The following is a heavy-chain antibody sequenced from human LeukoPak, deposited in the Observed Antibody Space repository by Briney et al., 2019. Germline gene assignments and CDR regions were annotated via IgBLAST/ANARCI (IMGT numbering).Heavy chain of an antibody. Sequence: PGGSLRLSCSASGFTFSSYAMHWVRQAPGKGLEYVSAISSNGATTYYADSVKGRFTISRDNSKNTLYFLMSSLRPEDTAVYYCVKIVMAGGYFDYWGQGTLVTVSS. J-gene: IGHJ4*02. CDR3: VKIVMAGGYFDY. CDR1: GFTFSSYA. D-gene: IGHD3-16*01. CDR2: ISSNGATT. V-gene: IGHV3-64*05.